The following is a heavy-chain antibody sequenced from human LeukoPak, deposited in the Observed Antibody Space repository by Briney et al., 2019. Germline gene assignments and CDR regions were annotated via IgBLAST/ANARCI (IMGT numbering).Heavy chain of an antibody. CDR1: GFTFSSYW. D-gene: IGHD6-6*01. CDR2: INSDGSST. J-gene: IGHJ4*02. V-gene: IGHV3-74*01. CDR3: ARDQRIAARPDIDY. Sequence: PGGSLRLSCAASGFTFSSYWMHWVRQTPGKGLVWVSRINSDGSSTSYADSVKGRFTISRDNAKNTLYLQMNSLRAEDTAVYYCARDQRIAARPDIDYWGQGTLVTVSS.